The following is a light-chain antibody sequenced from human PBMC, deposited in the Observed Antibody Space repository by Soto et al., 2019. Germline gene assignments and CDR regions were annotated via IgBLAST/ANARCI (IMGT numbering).Light chain of an antibody. CDR1: SSDVGGYNY. Sequence: QSALTQPGSVSGSAGHSITISCTGTSSDVGGYNYVSWYQHHPGKAPKLMIYEVSNRPSGVSYRFSGSKSGNTASLTISGLQAEDEADYYCNSYTGSGIVFGTGTKVTVL. CDR2: EVS. CDR3: NSYTGSGIV. V-gene: IGLV2-14*01. J-gene: IGLJ1*01.